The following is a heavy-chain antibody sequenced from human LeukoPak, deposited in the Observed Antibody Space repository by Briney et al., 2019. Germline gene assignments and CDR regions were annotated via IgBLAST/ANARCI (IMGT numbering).Heavy chain of an antibody. Sequence: GGSLRLSCTGSGFTFGDYAMSWFRQAPGKGLEWVSYISSSGSTIYYADSVKGRFTISRDNAKNSLYLQMNSLRAEDTAVYYCAREAGYGSGSYYNVGVDYWGQGTLVTVSS. V-gene: IGHV3-48*03. D-gene: IGHD3-10*01. J-gene: IGHJ4*02. CDR2: ISSSGSTI. CDR3: AREAGYGSGSYYNVGVDY. CDR1: GFTFGDYA.